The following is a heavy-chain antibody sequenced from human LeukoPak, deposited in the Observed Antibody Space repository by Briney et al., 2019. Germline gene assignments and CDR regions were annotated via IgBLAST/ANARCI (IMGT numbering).Heavy chain of an antibody. V-gene: IGHV4-34*01. CDR1: GGSFSGYY. CDR3: ARGPGGDYGGKGSYYYYGMDV. CDR2: INHSGST. Sequence: SETLSLTCAVYGGSFSGYYWSWIRQPPGKGLEWIGEINHSGSTNYNPSPKSRVTISVDTSKNQFSLKLSSVTAADTAVYYCARGPGGDYGGKGSYYYYGMDVWGQGTTVTVSS. D-gene: IGHD4-23*01. J-gene: IGHJ6*02.